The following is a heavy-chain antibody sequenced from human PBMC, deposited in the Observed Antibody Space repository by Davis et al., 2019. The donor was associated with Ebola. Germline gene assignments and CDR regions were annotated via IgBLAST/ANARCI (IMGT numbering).Heavy chain of an antibody. CDR3: AKAGDYDFWSGYYGR. CDR2: VSPDGNNK. Sequence: PGGSLRLSCAASGFTFSAFPMNWVRQAPGKGLEWVAVVSPDGNNKYYADSVEGRFIISRDNSKNTLHLQMNSLRAEDTAVYYCAKAGDYDFWSGYYGRWGQGTLVTVSS. V-gene: IGHV3-30-3*01. D-gene: IGHD3-3*01. CDR1: GFTFSAFP. J-gene: IGHJ4*02.